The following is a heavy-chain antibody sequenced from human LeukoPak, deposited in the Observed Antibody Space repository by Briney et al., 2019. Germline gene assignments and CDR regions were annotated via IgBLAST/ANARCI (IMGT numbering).Heavy chain of an antibody. V-gene: IGHV4-59*01. CDR1: GGSISIYG. CDR3: ARALYGSGYYPIVS. Sequence: SETLCPTSTVSGGSISIYGCSWIRQPPGKGLEWIGYIYYSGSTNYNPSLKSRVTISVDTSKNQFSLKLSSVTAADTAVYYCARALYGSGYYPIVSWGPGNLVTVSS. D-gene: IGHD3-10*01. CDR2: IYYSGST. J-gene: IGHJ4*02.